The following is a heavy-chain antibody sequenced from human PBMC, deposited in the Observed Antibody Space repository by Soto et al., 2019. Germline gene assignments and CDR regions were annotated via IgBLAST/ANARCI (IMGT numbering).Heavy chain of an antibody. D-gene: IGHD2-2*01. CDR3: ARGDCSGTSCYADFDY. CDR1: GGSISSYY. V-gene: IGHV4-59*01. Sequence: ETLSLTCTVSGGSISSYYWSWIRQPPGKGLEWIGYIYYSGSTNYNPSLKSRVTISVDTSKNQFSLKLSSVPAADTAVYYCARGDCSGTSCYADFDYWGQGTLVTVSS. CDR2: IYYSGST. J-gene: IGHJ4*02.